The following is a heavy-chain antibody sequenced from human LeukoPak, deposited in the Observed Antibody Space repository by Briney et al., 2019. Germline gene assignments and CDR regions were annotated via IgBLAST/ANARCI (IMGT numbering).Heavy chain of an antibody. V-gene: IGHV3-30*03. CDR1: GFTFSSYG. CDR3: ARDPAKFWSGHDY. Sequence: GRSLRLSCTASGFTFSSYGMHWVRQAPGKGLEWVVVISYDGSNKYYADSVKGRFTISRDNSKNTLYVQMNSLRAEDTAVYYCARDPAKFWSGHDYWGQGTLVTVSS. D-gene: IGHD3-3*01. J-gene: IGHJ4*02. CDR2: ISYDGSNK.